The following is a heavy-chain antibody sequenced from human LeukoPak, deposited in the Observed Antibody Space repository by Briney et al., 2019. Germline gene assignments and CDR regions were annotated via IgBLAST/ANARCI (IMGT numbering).Heavy chain of an antibody. CDR2: IYYSGST. Sequence: KPSETLSLTCTVSGGSISSSSYYWGWIRQPPGKGLEWIGSIYYSGSTYYNPSLKSRVTISVDTSKNQFSLKLSSVTAADTAVYYCARRPPGSTSRRFDPWGQGTLVTVSS. CDR1: GGSISSSSYY. CDR3: ARRPPGSTSRRFDP. D-gene: IGHD2-2*01. J-gene: IGHJ5*02. V-gene: IGHV4-39*01.